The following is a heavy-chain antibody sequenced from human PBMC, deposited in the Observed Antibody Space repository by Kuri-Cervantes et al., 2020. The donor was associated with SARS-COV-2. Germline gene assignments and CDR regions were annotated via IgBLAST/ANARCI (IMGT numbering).Heavy chain of an antibody. J-gene: IGHJ6*02. CDR2: INSDGSST. Sequence: GGSLRLSCAASGFTFSSYWMHWVRQAPGKGLVWVSRINSDGSSTSYADSVKGRFTISRDNAKNSLYLQMNSLRAEDTALYYCARDCVGWGSYVRSYYYYGMDVWGQGTTVTVSS. D-gene: IGHD3-16*01. V-gene: IGHV3-74*01. CDR1: GFTFSSYW. CDR3: ARDCVGWGSYVRSYYYYGMDV.